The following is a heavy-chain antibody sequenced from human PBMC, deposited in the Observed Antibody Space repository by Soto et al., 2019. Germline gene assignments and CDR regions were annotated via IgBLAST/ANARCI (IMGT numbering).Heavy chain of an antibody. D-gene: IGHD3-16*01. Sequence: EVQLVESGGGLVQPGGSLRLSCAASGFTFSSYWMNWVRQAPGKGLEWVANIKQDGREKYYVDSVKGRFTISRDNSKNSLYLQMNSLRAEDTAVYYCARVIGLGADYWGQGTLVTVSS. V-gene: IGHV3-7*01. CDR1: GFTFSSYW. CDR3: ARVIGLGADY. CDR2: IKQDGREK. J-gene: IGHJ4*02.